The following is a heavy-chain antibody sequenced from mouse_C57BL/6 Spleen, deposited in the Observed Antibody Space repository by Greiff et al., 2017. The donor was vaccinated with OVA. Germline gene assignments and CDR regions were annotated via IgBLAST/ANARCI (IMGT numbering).Heavy chain of an antibody. Sequence: EVKLMESGGGLVQPKGSLKLSCAASGFSFNTYAMNWVRQAPGKGLEWVARIRSKSNNYATYYADSVKDRFTISRDDSESMLYLQMNNLKTEDTAMYYCVRGIYYYGSSYDWYFDVWGTGTTVTVSS. CDR2: IRSKSNNYAT. D-gene: IGHD1-1*01. V-gene: IGHV10-1*01. J-gene: IGHJ1*03. CDR3: VRGIYYYGSSYDWYFDV. CDR1: GFSFNTYA.